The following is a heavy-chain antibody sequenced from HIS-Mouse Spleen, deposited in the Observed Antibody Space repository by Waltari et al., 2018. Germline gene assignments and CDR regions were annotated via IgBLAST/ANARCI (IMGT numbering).Heavy chain of an antibody. CDR2: INPNSGGT. CDR1: GYTFTGYY. Sequence: QVQLVQSGAEVKKPGASVKVSCKASGYTFTGYYMHWVRQAPGQGLEWMGWINPNSGGTNYAQKFQGRVTMTRDTSISPAYMELSRLRSDDTAVYYCARVPRYYDFWSGYYDYWGQGTLVTVSS. D-gene: IGHD3-3*01. V-gene: IGHV1-2*02. J-gene: IGHJ4*02. CDR3: ARVPRYYDFWSGYYDY.